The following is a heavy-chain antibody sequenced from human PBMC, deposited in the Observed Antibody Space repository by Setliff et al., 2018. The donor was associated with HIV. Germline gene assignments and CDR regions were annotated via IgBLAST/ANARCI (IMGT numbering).Heavy chain of an antibody. D-gene: IGHD4-17*01. CDR1: GYPFSGYG. Sequence: ASVKVSCKASGYPFSGYGISWVRQAPGQGLEWMGWISAYSGDTNYAQKFQGRLTMTTDTSTSTAYMELRSLRSDDTAMYYCARPGGSYGDYGWYLRSWGQGTLVTVSS. CDR2: ISAYSGDT. CDR3: ARPGGSYGDYGWYLRS. V-gene: IGHV1-18*01. J-gene: IGHJ5*02.